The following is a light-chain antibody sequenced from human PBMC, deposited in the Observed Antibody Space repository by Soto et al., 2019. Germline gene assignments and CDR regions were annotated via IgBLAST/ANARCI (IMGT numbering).Light chain of an antibody. J-gene: IGKJ1*01. CDR3: QQYGSSPWT. Sequence: EIVLTQSPGTLSLSPGERATLSCRASQSVSSSYLAWYQQKPGQAPRPLIYGASSRAIGIPDRFSGSGSGTDFTRTISRLEPEDFAVYYCQQYGSSPWTFGQGTQVEIK. CDR2: GAS. CDR1: QSVSSSY. V-gene: IGKV3-20*01.